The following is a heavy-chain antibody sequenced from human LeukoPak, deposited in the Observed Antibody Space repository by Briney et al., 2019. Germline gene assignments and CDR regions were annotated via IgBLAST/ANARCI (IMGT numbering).Heavy chain of an antibody. CDR2: IHPYNGNT. CDR1: GYTFTNYG. J-gene: IGHJ5*02. D-gene: IGHD3-22*01. Sequence: ASVKVSCKASGYTFTNYGISWVRQAPGQGLEWMGWIHPYNGNTHYAQKLQGRVTVTTDTSTSTAYVELRSLRSDDTAVYYCARGWDSSTLDRYNWFDPWGQGTLVTVSS. CDR3: ARGWDSSTLDRYNWFDP. V-gene: IGHV1-18*01.